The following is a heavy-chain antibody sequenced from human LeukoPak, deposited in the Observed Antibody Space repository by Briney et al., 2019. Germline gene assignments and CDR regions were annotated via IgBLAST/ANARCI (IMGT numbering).Heavy chain of an antibody. CDR2: IIPIFGTA. CDR3: ARDAGYSSSWYFDY. CDR1: GGTFSSYA. J-gene: IGHJ4*02. Sequence: SVKVSCKASGGTFSSYAISWVRQAPGQGLEWMGGIIPIFGTANYAQKLQGRVTITTDESTSTAYMELSSLRSEDTAVYYCARDAGYSSSWYFDYWGQGTLVTVSS. V-gene: IGHV1-69*05. D-gene: IGHD6-13*01.